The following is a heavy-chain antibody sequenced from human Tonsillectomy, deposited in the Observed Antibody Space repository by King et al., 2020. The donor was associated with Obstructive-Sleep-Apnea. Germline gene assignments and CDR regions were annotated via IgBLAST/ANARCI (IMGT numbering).Heavy chain of an antibody. J-gene: IGHJ6*02. CDR1: GGSFSIHY. D-gene: IGHD3-10*01. CDR3: AGGRGETAPYYYYYPGLDV. Sequence: VQLPQWGAGLLKPSETLSLTCGVYGGSFSIHYWSWIRQPPGKGLEWIGEIDQSGSTTYNPSLKSRVTISVDTSKNQFSLRLSSVTAADTAVYYCAGGRGETAPYYYYYPGLDVWGQGTTVTVPS. V-gene: IGHV4-34*01. CDR2: IDQSGST.